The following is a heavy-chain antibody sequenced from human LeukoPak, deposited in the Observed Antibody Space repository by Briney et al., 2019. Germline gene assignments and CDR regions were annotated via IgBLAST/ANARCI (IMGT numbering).Heavy chain of an antibody. CDR2: ISSSNTTV. CDR1: GFIFSNYD. CDR3: AKRGTGMYASDI. J-gene: IGHJ3*02. D-gene: IGHD3-16*01. V-gene: IGHV3-48*01. Sequence: GGSLRLPCAASGFIFSNYDMNWVRQAPGKGLEWISYISSSNTTVYYADSVKGRFTISRDISNNTLFLEMNSLRAEDTAIYYCAKRGTGMYASDIWGQGTMVTVSS.